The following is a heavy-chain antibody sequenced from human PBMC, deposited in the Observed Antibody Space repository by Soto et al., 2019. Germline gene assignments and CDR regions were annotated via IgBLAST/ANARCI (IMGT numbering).Heavy chain of an antibody. Sequence: EVRLLQSGGGLVQPGGSLRLSCAASGFNFSGSSMSWVRQAPGKGLHWVSGISRTGGRTFYTDSVKGRFTISRDNSDNTLHLQMNRLRVEDTALYYCATYDFWGFEYWGQGIVVTVSS. CDR3: ATYDFWGFEY. CDR1: GFNFSGSS. D-gene: IGHD3-3*01. V-gene: IGHV3-23*01. J-gene: IGHJ4*02. CDR2: ISRTGGRT.